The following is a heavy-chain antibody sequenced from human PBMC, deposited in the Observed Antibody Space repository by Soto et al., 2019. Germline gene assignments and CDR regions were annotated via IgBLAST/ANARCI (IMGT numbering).Heavy chain of an antibody. D-gene: IGHD3-10*01. CDR1: GGTFSSYA. J-gene: IGHJ4*02. V-gene: IGHV1-69*13. CDR2: IIPIFGTA. Sequence: ASVKVSCKASGGTFSSYAISWVRQAPGQGLEWMGGIIPIFGTANYAQKFQGRVTITADESTSTAYMELSSLRSEDTAVYYCASVRVDYYGSGSYYIPYYFDYWGQGTLVTVSS. CDR3: ASVRVDYYGSGSYYIPYYFDY.